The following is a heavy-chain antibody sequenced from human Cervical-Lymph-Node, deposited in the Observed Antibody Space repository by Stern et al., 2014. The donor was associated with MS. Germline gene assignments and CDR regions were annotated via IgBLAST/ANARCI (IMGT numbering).Heavy chain of an antibody. CDR3: AKSPATPSGYDRFDY. CDR1: GYLFDDYW. V-gene: IGHV5-51*03. J-gene: IGHJ4*02. D-gene: IGHD5-12*01. CDR2: IFPRDSNT. Sequence: EVQLVESGAEVKKPGESLKISCEASGYLFDDYWIGWVRQMSGRGLELVAIIFPRDSNTRYSPSVQGQVTISSDKSISTAYLQWSTRKAPDTAIFYCAKSPATPSGYDRFDYWGQGALVTVSS.